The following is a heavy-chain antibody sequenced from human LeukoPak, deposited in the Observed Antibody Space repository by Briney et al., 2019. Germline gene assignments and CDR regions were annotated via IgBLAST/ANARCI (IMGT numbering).Heavy chain of an antibody. V-gene: IGHV3-23*01. CDR3: AKSGGLSGSGRLAMDV. D-gene: IGHD3-10*01. CDR1: GFTFSSYA. Sequence: GGSLRLSCAASGFTFSSYAMSWVRQAPGKGLEWVSAISGSGGSTYYADSVRGRFTSSRDNSNNTLYVQMNSLRVEDTAVYYCAKSGGLSGSGRLAMDVWGQGTTVTVSS. J-gene: IGHJ6*02. CDR2: ISGSGGST.